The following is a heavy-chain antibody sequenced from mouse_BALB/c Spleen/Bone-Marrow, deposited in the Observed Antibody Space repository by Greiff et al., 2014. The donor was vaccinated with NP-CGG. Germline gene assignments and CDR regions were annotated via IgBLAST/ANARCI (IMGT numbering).Heavy chain of an antibody. CDR3: ARQRGGGYYGFFAY. Sequence: EVQLVEPGGPLVKPGGSLKLSCAASGFTFSSYGMSWVRQTPDKRLEWVETISSGDGYTYYPDSVKGRFTISRDNAKNTLYLQMSSLTSEDSAMYYCARQRGGGYYGFFAYWGQGTLVTVSA. J-gene: IGHJ3*01. D-gene: IGHD1-1*01. V-gene: IGHV5-6*01. CDR2: ISSGDGYT. CDR1: GFTFSSYG.